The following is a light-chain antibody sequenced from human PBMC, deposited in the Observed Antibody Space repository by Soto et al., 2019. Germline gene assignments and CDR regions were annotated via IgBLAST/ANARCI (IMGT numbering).Light chain of an antibody. CDR2: DVI. Sequence: QSALTQPHSVSGSPGQSITLSCDGSTSDVGAYNLVSWYQQHPGEAPKLIIYDVIKRPSGVPYRFSGSKSGNTASLTISGLQADDEADYYCCSYAGNFIWVFGGGTKLTVL. CDR3: CSYAGNFIWV. V-gene: IGLV2-11*01. J-gene: IGLJ3*02. CDR1: TSDVGAYNL.